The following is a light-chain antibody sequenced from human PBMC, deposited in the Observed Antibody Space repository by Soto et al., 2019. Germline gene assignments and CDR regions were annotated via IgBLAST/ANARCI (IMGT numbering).Light chain of an antibody. CDR3: SSFAVSNSFV. CDR2: EVN. Sequence: QSVLTQPPSSSVSPGQSVTISCTGTSNDVGGYNYVSWYQQHPGQAPKLMIYEVNKRPSGVPDRFSGSKSGNTASLTVSGLQAEDEADYYCSSFAVSNSFVFGTGTKVTVL. J-gene: IGLJ1*01. V-gene: IGLV2-8*01. CDR1: SNDVGGYNY.